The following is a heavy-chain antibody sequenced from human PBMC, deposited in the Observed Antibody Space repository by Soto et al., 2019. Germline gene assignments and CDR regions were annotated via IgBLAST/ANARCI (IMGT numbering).Heavy chain of an antibody. J-gene: IGHJ4*02. D-gene: IGHD2-15*01. CDR3: ARDIPIVVVVAATDKLDY. Sequence: SETLSLTCTVSGGSISNHYWSWIRQPPGKGLEWIGYIYYNGNTNYNPSLKSRVTMSVDTSKNQISLTLSSVTAADTAVYYCARDIPIVVVVAATDKLDYWGQGTLVTVSS. CDR2: IYYNGNT. CDR1: GGSISNHY. V-gene: IGHV4-59*11.